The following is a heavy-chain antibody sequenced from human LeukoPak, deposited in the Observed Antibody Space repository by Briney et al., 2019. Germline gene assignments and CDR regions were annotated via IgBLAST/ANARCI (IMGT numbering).Heavy chain of an antibody. Sequence: ASVKVSCKASGGTFSSYAISWVRQAPGQGREWMGRIIPIFGIANYAQKFQGRVTITADKSTSTAYMELSSLRSEDTAVYYCAGTPGGSGYYTGYWGQGTLVTVSS. CDR1: GGTFSSYA. CDR3: AGTPGGSGYYTGY. D-gene: IGHD3-3*01. J-gene: IGHJ4*02. V-gene: IGHV1-69*04. CDR2: IIPIFGIA.